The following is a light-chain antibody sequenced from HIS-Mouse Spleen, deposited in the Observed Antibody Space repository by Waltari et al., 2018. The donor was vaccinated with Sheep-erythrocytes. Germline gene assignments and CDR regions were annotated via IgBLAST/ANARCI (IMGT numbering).Light chain of an antibody. CDR2: AAS. J-gene: IGKJ2*01. CDR1: PGIRSY. V-gene: IGKV1-9*01. Sequence: DIQLTQSPSFVSASVGDRVTITCRASPGIRSYLAWYQQKPGKAPKLLIYAASTLQSGVSSWFSGSGSGTEFTLTISSLQPEDFATYYCQQLNSYPHTFGQGTKLEIK. CDR3: QQLNSYPHT.